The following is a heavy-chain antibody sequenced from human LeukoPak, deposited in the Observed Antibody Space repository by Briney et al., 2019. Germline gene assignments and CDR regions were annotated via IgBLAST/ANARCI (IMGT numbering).Heavy chain of an antibody. D-gene: IGHD6-13*01. V-gene: IGHV3-48*01. CDR1: GFTFSNYS. J-gene: IGHJ4*02. CDR2: ISSSSSTI. CDR3: ARESIREAGPFDY. Sequence: GGSLRLSCAASGFTFSNYSMTWVRQAPGKGLEWVSYISSSSSTIYYADSVKGRFTISRDNAKNSLYLQMNSLRAEDTAVYYCARESIREAGPFDYWGQGTLVNVSS.